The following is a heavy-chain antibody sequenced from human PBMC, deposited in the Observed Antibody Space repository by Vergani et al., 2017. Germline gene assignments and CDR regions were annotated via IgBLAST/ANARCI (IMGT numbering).Heavy chain of an antibody. Sequence: QVQLQESGPGLLKPSETLSLTCTVSGYSISSGYYWGWIRQPPGKGLEWIGSISHSGYTFYSPSLKSRVSMSVDTSKNQFSLRVNSVTAADTAVYYCARGADILTGYYSGGDFDYWGQGTLVTVSS. CDR3: ARGADILTGYYSGGDFDY. CDR1: GYSISSGYY. V-gene: IGHV4-38-2*02. CDR2: ISHSGYT. J-gene: IGHJ4*02. D-gene: IGHD3-9*01.